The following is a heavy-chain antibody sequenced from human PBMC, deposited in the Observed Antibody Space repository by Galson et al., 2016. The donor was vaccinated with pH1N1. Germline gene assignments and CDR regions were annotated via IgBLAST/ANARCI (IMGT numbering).Heavy chain of an antibody. CDR1: ASSFTSYW. CDR2: INPHDSYT. CDR3: ATGPSPDY. J-gene: IGHJ4*02. Sequence: QSGAEVKEPGESLTISCKGSASSFTSYWISWVRQMPRKGLEWMGRINPHDSYTDYSPSFQGHVTISTDESISTAYLKWSTLKASDTAIYYCATGPSPDYWGQGTLVIVSS. V-gene: IGHV5-10-1*01.